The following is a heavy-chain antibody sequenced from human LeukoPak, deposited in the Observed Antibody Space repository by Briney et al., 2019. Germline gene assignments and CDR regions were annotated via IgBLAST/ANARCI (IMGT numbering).Heavy chain of an antibody. CDR3: ARVRAVAGTPNDY. CDR1: GGSFSGYY. D-gene: IGHD6-19*01. CDR2: INHSGST. V-gene: IGHV4-34*01. J-gene: IGHJ4*02. Sequence: PSETLSLTCAVYGGSFSGYYWSWIRPPPGKGLEWIGEINHSGSTNYNPSLKSRVTISVDTSKNQFSLKLSSVTTADTAVYYCARVRAVAGTPNDYWGQGTLVTVSS.